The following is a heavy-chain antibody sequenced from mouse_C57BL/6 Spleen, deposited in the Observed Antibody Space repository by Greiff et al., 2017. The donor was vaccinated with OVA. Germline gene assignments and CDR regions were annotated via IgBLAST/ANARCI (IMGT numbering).Heavy chain of an antibody. J-gene: IGHJ2*01. CDR3: ARWGSSLYYFDY. Sequence: VHLVESGAELVRPGTSVKMSCKASGYTFTNYWIGWAKQRPGHGLEWIGDIYPGGGYTNYNEKFKGKATLTADKSSSTAYMQFSSLTSEDSAIYYCARWGSSLYYFDYWGQGTTLTVSS. V-gene: IGHV1-63*01. CDR2: IYPGGGYT. CDR1: GYTFTNYW.